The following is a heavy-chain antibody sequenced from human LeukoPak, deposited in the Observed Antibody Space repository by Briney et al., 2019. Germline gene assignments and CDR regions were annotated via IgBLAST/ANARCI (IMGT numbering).Heavy chain of an antibody. CDR2: IRYGGSNK. V-gene: IGHV3-30*02. CDR3: AKDISYYDILTGYYDVWAFDY. Sequence: GGSLRLSCATSGFIFSNYWMTWVRQAPGKGLEWVAFIRYGGSNKYYADSVKGRFTISRDNSKNTLYPQMNSLRAEDMAVYYCAKDISYYDILTGYYDVWAFDYWGQGTLVTVSS. J-gene: IGHJ4*02. D-gene: IGHD3-9*01. CDR1: GFIFSNYW.